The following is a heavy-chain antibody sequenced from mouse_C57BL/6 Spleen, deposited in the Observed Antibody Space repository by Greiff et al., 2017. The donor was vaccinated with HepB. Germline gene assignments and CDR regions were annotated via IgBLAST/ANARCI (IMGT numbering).Heavy chain of an antibody. Sequence: VQLKESGPGMVKPSQSLSLTCTVTGYSITSGYDWHWIRHFPGNKLEWMGYISYSGSTNYNPSLKSRISITHDTSKNHFFLKLNSVTTEDTATYYCARGDDYDEGNAMDYWGQGTSVTVSS. CDR2: ISYSGST. J-gene: IGHJ4*01. CDR1: GYSITSGYD. CDR3: ARGDDYDEGNAMDY. V-gene: IGHV3-1*01. D-gene: IGHD2-4*01.